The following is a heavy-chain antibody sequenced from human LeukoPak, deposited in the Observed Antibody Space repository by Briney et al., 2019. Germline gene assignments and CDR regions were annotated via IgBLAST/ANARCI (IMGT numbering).Heavy chain of an antibody. CDR3: ARRYYDILTGYYDY. D-gene: IGHD3-9*01. V-gene: IGHV1-18*04. Sequence: ASVKVSCKASGYTFTSYGISWVRQAPGQRLEWMGWISAYNGNTNYAQKLQGRVTMTTDTSTSTAYMELRSLRSDDTAVYYCARRYYDILTGYYDYWGQGTLVTVSS. CDR2: ISAYNGNT. J-gene: IGHJ4*02. CDR1: GYTFTSYG.